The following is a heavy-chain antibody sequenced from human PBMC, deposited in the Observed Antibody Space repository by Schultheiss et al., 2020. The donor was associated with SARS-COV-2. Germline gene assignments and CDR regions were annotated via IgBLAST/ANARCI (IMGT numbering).Heavy chain of an antibody. CDR3: ARSYAGHYFDY. D-gene: IGHD3-16*01. CDR2: ST. V-gene: IGHV4-39*01. J-gene: IGHJ4*02. Sequence: STCYKSSLESRVTISVDTAKKRFSLRLISVTAADTAVYYCARSYAGHYFDYWGQGTLVTVSS.